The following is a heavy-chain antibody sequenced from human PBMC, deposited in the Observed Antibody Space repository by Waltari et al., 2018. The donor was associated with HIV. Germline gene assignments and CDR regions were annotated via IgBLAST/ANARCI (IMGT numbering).Heavy chain of an antibody. D-gene: IGHD5-18*01. CDR1: GFTFSSSR. CDR2: INSDGSIT. J-gene: IGHJ1*01. Sequence: EVQLVESGGGLVQPGGSLRLSCASSGFTFSSSRMHWAPQAPGKGLVWVPRINSDGSITSHADSVKGRFTISRDNARNTLYLQMNRLGAEDTAMYYCAKGGTSGYTFGFGRWGQGTLVTVSS. V-gene: IGHV3-74*01. CDR3: AKGGTSGYTFGFGR.